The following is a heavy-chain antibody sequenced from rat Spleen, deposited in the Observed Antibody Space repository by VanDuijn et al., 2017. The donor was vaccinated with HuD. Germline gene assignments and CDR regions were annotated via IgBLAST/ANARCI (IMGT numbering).Heavy chain of an antibody. CDR1: GFTFSNYY. D-gene: IGHD1-2*01. J-gene: IGHJ2*01. CDR2: ISTGGGNN. Sequence: EVQLVESGGGLVQPGRSMKLSCAASGFTFSNYYMAWVRQAPTKGLEWVASISTGGGNNYYRDSVKGRFTISRDNAKSTLYLQMDSLRSEDTATYYCARHPNYYSSYIPHYFDYWGQGVMVTVSS. CDR3: ARHPNYYSSYIPHYFDY. V-gene: IGHV5-25*01.